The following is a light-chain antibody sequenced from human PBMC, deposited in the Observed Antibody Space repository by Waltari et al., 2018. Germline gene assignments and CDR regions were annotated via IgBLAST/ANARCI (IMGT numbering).Light chain of an antibody. V-gene: IGKV4-1*01. CDR2: WAS. CDR1: QSVFYNSDNRNY. CDR3: QQYGSPPYT. J-gene: IGKJ2*01. Sequence: DFVLTQSPDSLAVSLGERATINCRSSQSVFYNSDNRNYLAWYQQKPGQPPKLLISWASTRRSGVPDRFSGSGSGTDFTLTINRLEPEDFALYYCQQYGSPPYTFGQGTRLEIK.